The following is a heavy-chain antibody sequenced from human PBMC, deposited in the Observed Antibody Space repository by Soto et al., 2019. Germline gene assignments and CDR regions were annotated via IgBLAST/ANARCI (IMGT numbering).Heavy chain of an antibody. Sequence: VASVKVSCKASGYTFTSYGISWVRQAPGQGLEWMGWISAYNGNTNYAQKLQGRVTMTTDTSTSTAYMELRSLRSDDTAVYYCAGPMYTVGATTSAVDYYYGMDVWGQGTTVTVSS. CDR1: GYTFTSYG. J-gene: IGHJ6*02. V-gene: IGHV1-18*01. CDR2: ISAYNGNT. D-gene: IGHD1-26*01. CDR3: AGPMYTVGATTSAVDYYYGMDV.